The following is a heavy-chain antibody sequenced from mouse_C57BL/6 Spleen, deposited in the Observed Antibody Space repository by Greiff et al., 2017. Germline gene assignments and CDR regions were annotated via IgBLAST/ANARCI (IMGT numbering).Heavy chain of an antibody. V-gene: IGHV1-61*01. CDR1: GYTFTSYW. CDR2: IYPSDSET. D-gene: IGHD3-2*02. Sequence: QVQLQQPGAELVRPGSSVKLSCKASGYTFTSYWMDWVKQRPGQGLEWIGNIYPSDSETHYNQKFKDKATLTVDKSSSTAYMQLSSLTSEDSAVYYGARGGTAQGTDAMDDWGQGTSVTVSS. J-gene: IGHJ4*01. CDR3: ARGGTAQGTDAMDD.